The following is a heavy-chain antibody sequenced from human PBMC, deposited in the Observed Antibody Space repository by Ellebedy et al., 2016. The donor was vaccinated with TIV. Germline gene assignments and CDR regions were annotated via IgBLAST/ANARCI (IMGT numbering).Heavy chain of an antibody. V-gene: IGHV5-51*01. CDR1: GYSFTSYW. CDR3: ARGGIEMATTSFLDY. Sequence: GESLKISCKGSGYSFTSYWIGWVRQMPGKGLEWMGIIYPGDSDTRYSPSFQGQVTISVDKSTNTASLQLSSLKASDTAIYYCARGGIEMATTSFLDYWGQGTLITVSS. D-gene: IGHD5-24*01. J-gene: IGHJ4*02. CDR2: IYPGDSDT.